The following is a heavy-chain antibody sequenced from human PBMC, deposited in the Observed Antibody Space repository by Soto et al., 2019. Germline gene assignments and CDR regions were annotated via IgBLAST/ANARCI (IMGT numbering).Heavy chain of an antibody. J-gene: IGHJ6*02. CDR1: SGSISSAHW. CDR2: IYHSGST. V-gene: IGHV4-4*02. CDR3: ATNSYYSLGV. Sequence: QVQLQESGPGLVKPSGTPSLTCAVSSGSISSAHWWNWVRQPPGKGLEWIGEIYHSGSTNYNPSLKSRVTVSVDKSMTQFSLKLTSVTAADTAVYYCATNSYYSLGVWGQGTTVTVSS.